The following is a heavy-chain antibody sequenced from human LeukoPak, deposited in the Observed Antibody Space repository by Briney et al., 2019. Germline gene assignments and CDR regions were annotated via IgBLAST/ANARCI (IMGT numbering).Heavy chain of an antibody. CDR2: ISSSSSTI. CDR3: ARDPGGGYALNYGMDV. CDR1: GFTFSSYS. Sequence: PGGSLRLSCAASGFTFSSYSMNWVRQAPGKGLEWVSYISSSSSTIYYADSVKGRFTISRDNAKNSLYLQMNSLRAEDTAVYYCARDPGGGYALNYGMDVWGQGTTVTVSS. D-gene: IGHD1-26*01. V-gene: IGHV3-48*04. J-gene: IGHJ6*02.